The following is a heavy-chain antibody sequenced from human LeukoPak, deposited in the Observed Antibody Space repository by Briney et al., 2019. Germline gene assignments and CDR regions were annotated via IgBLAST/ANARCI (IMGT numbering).Heavy chain of an antibody. Sequence: SVTLSLTCTVSGGSISTYYWSWIRQPPGKGLEWIGYIYYSGSTNYNPSLKSRVTISVDTSKNQFSLKLSSVTAADTAVYYCARDLGDNGGYFDYWGQGTLVTVSS. J-gene: IGHJ4*02. CDR3: ARDLGDNGGYFDY. D-gene: IGHD4-23*01. CDR2: IYYSGST. V-gene: IGHV4-59*01. CDR1: GGSISTYY.